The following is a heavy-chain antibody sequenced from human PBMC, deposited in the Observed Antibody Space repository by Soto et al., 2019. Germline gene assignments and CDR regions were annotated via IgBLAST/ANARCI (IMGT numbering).Heavy chain of an antibody. D-gene: IGHD6-19*01. CDR1: GFIFSSYA. J-gene: IGHJ4*02. CDR2: ISASGDNA. CDR3: AKFFVAGTRGYFDS. Sequence: GSLRLSCTASGFIFSSYAMSWVRQAPGKGLEWVSAISASGDNAYYADSVKGRFTISRDRSKSLYLQMKSLRAEDTAIYYCAKFFVAGTRGYFDSWGQGTLVTVSS. V-gene: IGHV3-23*01.